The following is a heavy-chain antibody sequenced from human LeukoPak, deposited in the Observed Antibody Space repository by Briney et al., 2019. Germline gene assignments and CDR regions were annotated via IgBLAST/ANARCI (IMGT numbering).Heavy chain of an antibody. CDR2: ISSSSSYT. J-gene: IGHJ4*02. V-gene: IGHV3-11*05. CDR1: GFTFSDYY. D-gene: IGHD3-22*01. Sequence: GGSLRLSCAASGFTFSDYYMSWIRQAPGKGLEWVSYISSSSSYTNYADSVKGRFTISRDNAKNSLYLQMNSLRAEDTAVYYCARDKNLYYDSSGYYPTRFDYWGQGTLVTVSP. CDR3: ARDKNLYYDSSGYYPTRFDY.